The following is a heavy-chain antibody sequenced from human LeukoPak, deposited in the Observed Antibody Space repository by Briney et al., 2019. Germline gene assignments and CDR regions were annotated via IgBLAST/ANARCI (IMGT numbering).Heavy chain of an antibody. D-gene: IGHD5-18*01. V-gene: IGHV3-48*02. J-gene: IGHJ4*02. CDR1: GFTVSSNY. CDR3: ARDPGYSYALDY. CDR2: ISWGSNVI. Sequence: GGSLRLSCAASGFTVSSNYMSWVRQAPGKGPEWLSYISWGSNVIYYADSVKGRFTTSRDDAKNSLFLQMNSLTDEDTAVYYCARDPGYSYALDYWGRGTLVTVSS.